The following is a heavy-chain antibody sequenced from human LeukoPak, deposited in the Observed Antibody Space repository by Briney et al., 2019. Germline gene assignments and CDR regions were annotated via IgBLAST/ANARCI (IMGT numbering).Heavy chain of an antibody. CDR3: AKDLLSIAVAGLGWYFDL. CDR1: GFTFSSYS. V-gene: IGHV3-21*01. CDR2: ISSSSSYI. D-gene: IGHD6-19*01. J-gene: IGHJ2*01. Sequence: GGSLRFSCAASGFTFSSYSMNWVRQAPGKGLEWVSSISSSSSYIYYADSVKGRFTISRDNSKNTLYLQMNSLRAEDTAVYYCAKDLLSIAVAGLGWYFDLWGRGTLVTVSS.